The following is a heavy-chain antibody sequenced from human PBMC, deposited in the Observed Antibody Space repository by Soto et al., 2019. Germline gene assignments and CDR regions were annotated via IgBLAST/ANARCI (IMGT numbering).Heavy chain of an antibody. J-gene: IGHJ6*02. CDR3: ARDQEGSGSHWLGYKYYGIDV. CDR1: GFTISDYY. Sequence: QVQLVESGGGLVQSGGSLRLSCAASGFTISDYYMTWIRQAPGKELEWFSYISSVGTTTYYAESVKGRFSISMDDATNSVYLQMNSLTAEETAVYYCARDQEGSGSHWLGYKYYGIDVWGQGTTVTVSS. D-gene: IGHD3-10*01. CDR2: ISSVGTTT. V-gene: IGHV3-11*01.